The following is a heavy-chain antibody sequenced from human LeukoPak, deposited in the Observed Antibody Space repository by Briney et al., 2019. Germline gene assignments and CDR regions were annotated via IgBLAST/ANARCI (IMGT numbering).Heavy chain of an antibody. V-gene: IGHV3-33*01. J-gene: IGHJ1*01. CDR3: AREGDSRWGELSP. Sequence: GRSLRLSCAASGFTFSTYAIHWVRQAPGKGLEWVAVIWFDGSEQYYADSVEGRFIISRDNSKSTSNLQLNSLRAEDTAVYYCAREGDSRWGELSPWGQGTLVTVSS. D-gene: IGHD3-16*02. CDR2: IWFDGSEQ. CDR1: GFTFSTYA.